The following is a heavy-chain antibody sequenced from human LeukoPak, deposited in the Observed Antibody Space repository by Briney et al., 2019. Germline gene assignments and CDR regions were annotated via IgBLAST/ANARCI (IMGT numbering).Heavy chain of an antibody. CDR3: AKDGPLYSSSWPDDAFDI. D-gene: IGHD6-13*01. Sequence: GGSLLPPCPALGFTFTSYAMSGGRQAPGRGREGFSAIIAMGGSTYYAASVKGRFTISRDNSKNTLYLQMNSLRAEDTAVYYCAKDGPLYSSSWPDDAFDIWGQGTMVTVSS. J-gene: IGHJ3*02. V-gene: IGHV3-23*01. CDR2: IIAMGGST. CDR1: GFTFTSYA.